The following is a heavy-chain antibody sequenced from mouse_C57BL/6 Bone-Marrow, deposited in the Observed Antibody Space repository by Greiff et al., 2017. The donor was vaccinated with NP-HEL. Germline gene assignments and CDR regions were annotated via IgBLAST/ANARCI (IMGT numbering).Heavy chain of an antibody. CDR3: ARIYYDYDRGYWYFDV. V-gene: IGHV5-16*01. D-gene: IGHD2-4*01. J-gene: IGHJ1*03. Sequence: EVKVVESEGGLVQPGSSMKLSCTASGFTFSDYYMAWVRQVPEKGLEWVANINYDGSRTYYLDSLKSRFIISRDNAKNILYLQMSSLKSEDTATYYCARIYYDYDRGYWYFDVWGTGTTVTVSS. CDR2: INYDGSRT. CDR1: GFTFSDYY.